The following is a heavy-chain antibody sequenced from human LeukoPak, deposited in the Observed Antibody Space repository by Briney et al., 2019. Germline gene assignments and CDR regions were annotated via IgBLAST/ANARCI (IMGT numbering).Heavy chain of an antibody. CDR2: IYTSGNT. J-gene: IGHJ4*02. D-gene: IGHD5-18*01. Sequence: PSETLSLTCTVSGASISNYYWIWIRQPAGKGLEWIGLIYTSGNTNYNPSLKSRVTMSVDTSKNQFSMKLSSVTAADTAVYYCARVRGITSMVYFDYWGQGTLVTVSS. CDR1: GASISNYY. V-gene: IGHV4-4*07. CDR3: ARVRGITSMVYFDY.